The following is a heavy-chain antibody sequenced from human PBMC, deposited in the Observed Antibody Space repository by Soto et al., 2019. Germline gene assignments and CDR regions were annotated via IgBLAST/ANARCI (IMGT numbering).Heavy chain of an antibody. V-gene: IGHV3-30-3*01. CDR2: ISYDGTNK. D-gene: IGHD3-16*01. CDR3: ARGGGGLLAGGMDV. Sequence: QVQLVESGGGVVQPGRSLRLSCAASGFTLSSYAMHWVRQAPGKGLEWVAVISYDGTNKHYADSVKGRFTISRDNSKNTRDLQMNSLRAEDTALYYCARGGGGLLAGGMDVWGQGTTVTVPS. CDR1: GFTLSSYA. J-gene: IGHJ6*02.